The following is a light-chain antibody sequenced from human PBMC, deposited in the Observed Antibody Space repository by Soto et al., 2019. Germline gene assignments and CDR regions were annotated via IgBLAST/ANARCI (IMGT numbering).Light chain of an antibody. CDR2: GAS. V-gene: IGKV3-15*01. Sequence: EIVMTQSPATLSVSPGERATLSCRASQRVSSNLAWYQQKPGQAPRLLIYGASTRATGIPARFSGSGSGTEFTLTISSLQSEDFAVYYCQQYNNWPHTFGQGTKLEI. CDR1: QRVSSN. CDR3: QQYNNWPHT. J-gene: IGKJ2*01.